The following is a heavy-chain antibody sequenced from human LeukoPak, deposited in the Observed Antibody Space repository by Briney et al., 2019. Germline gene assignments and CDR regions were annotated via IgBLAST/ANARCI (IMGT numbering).Heavy chain of an antibody. Sequence: GGSLRLSCAASGFTFNRYWMSWVRQAPGKELQWVANIKQDGSAKYYVDSVKGRFTISRDNAKNSLYLQMNSLRAEDTAVYYCARGPHRRTYDRDNWFDPWGQGTLVTVSS. D-gene: IGHD3-3*01. CDR3: ARGPHRRTYDRDNWFDP. V-gene: IGHV3-7*03. CDR2: IKQDGSAK. CDR1: GFTFNRYW. J-gene: IGHJ5*02.